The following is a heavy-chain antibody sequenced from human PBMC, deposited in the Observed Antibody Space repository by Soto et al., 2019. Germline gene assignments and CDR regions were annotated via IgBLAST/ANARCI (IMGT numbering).Heavy chain of an antibody. CDR1: GFTFSSYG. J-gene: IGHJ4*02. CDR2: ISYDGSNN. V-gene: IGHV3-30*18. Sequence: GGSLRLSCAASGFTFSSYGMHWVRQAPGKGLDCVVVISYDGSNNYYSDSVKGRFTISRDNSKNTLYLQMNSLRAEDTAVYYCAKDRDCTNGVCYPELDYWGQGTLVTVSS. D-gene: IGHD2-8*01. CDR3: AKDRDCTNGVCYPELDY.